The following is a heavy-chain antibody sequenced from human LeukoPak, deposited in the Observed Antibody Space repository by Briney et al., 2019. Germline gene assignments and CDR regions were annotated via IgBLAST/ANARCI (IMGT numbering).Heavy chain of an antibody. V-gene: IGHV1-8*01. CDR1: GYTFTCYD. CDR3: ARDSGQGGAFDI. J-gene: IGHJ3*02. Sequence: ASVKVSCKASGYTFTCYDINWVRQATGQGLEWMGWMNPNSGNTGYAQKFQGRVTMTRNTSISTAYMELSSLRSEDTAVYYCARDSGQGGAFDIWGQGTMVTVSS. CDR2: MNPNSGNT. D-gene: IGHD2-15*01.